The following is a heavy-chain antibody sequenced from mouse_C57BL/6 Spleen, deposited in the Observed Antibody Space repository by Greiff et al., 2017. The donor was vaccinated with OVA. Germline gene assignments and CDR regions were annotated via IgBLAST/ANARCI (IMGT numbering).Heavy chain of an antibody. V-gene: IGHV1-64*01. CDR2: IHPNSGST. D-gene: IGHD1-1*01. CDR3: ARSEPSTTVGARYYYAMDY. Sequence: VQLQQPGAELVKPGASVKLSCKASGYTFTSYWMPWVKQRPGQGLEWIGMIHPNSGSTNYTEKFKSKATLTVDKSSSTAYMQLSSLTSEDSAGYYCARSEPSTTVGARYYYAMDYWGQGTSVTVSS. CDR1: GYTFTSYW. J-gene: IGHJ4*01.